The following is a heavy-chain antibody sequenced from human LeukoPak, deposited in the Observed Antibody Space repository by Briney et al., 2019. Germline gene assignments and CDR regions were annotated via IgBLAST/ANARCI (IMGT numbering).Heavy chain of an antibody. CDR3: ARDRKSSTVVTTRRLDY. Sequence: ASVKVSCKASGYTFTSYGISWVRQAPGQGLEWMGWISAYNGNTNYAQKLQGRVTMTTDTFTSTAYMELRSLRSDDTAVYYCARDRKSSTVVTTRRLDYWGQGTLVTVSS. J-gene: IGHJ4*02. D-gene: IGHD4-23*01. CDR2: ISAYNGNT. V-gene: IGHV1-18*01. CDR1: GYTFTSYG.